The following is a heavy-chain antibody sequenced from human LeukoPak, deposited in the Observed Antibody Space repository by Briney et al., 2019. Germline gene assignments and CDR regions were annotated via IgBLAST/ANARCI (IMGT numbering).Heavy chain of an antibody. CDR2: IYYSGST. CDR3: ARAESSGWTGYYFDY. V-gene: IGHV4-39*01. J-gene: IGHJ4*02. Sequence: SETLSLTCTVSGGSISSSSYYWGWIRQPPGTGLEWLGSIYYSGSTYYNPSLKSRVTISVDTSKNQFSLKLSSVTAADTAVYYCARAESSGWTGYYFDYWGQGTLVTVSS. CDR1: GGSISSSSYY. D-gene: IGHD6-19*01.